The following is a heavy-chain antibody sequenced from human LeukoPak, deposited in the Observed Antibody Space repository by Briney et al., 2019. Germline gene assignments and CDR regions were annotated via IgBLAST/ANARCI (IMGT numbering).Heavy chain of an antibody. D-gene: IGHD2-15*01. J-gene: IGHJ4*02. CDR3: ARTRFMPFNYCSGGSCYSIRGAHFDY. Sequence: KPSETLSLTCAVYGGSFSGYYWSWIRQPPGKGLEWIGEINHSGSTNYNPSLKSRVTISVDTSKNQFSLKLSSVTAADTAVYYCARTRFMPFNYCSGGSCYSIRGAHFDYWGQGTLVTVSS. CDR1: GGSFSGYY. CDR2: INHSGST. V-gene: IGHV4-34*01.